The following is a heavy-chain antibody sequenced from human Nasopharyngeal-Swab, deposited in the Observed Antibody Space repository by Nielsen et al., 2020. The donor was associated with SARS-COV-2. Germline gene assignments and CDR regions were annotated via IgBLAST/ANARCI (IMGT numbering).Heavy chain of an antibody. J-gene: IGHJ4*02. CDR2: IYYSGST. D-gene: IGHD3-10*02. CDR3: ARLGANRWMFRELSKGFDY. CDR1: GGSISSGDYY. Sequence: SETLSLTCTVSGGSISSGDYYWSWIRQPPGKGLEWIGYIYYSGSTYYNPSLKSRVTISVDTSKNQFSLKLSSVTAADTAVYYCARLGANRWMFRELSKGFDYWGQGTLVTVSS. V-gene: IGHV4-30-4*01.